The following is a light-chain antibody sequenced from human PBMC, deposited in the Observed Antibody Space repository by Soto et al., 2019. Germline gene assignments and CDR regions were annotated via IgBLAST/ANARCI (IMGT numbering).Light chain of an antibody. CDR3: QQYKSYPT. CDR1: QNINRY. Sequence: IQMTQSPSSLSASVGDRVTITCRASQNINRYLAWYQQKPGKAPESLIYAASSLQTGVPSRFSGSGSGTEFTLTISSLQPEDLATYYCQQYKSYPTFGGGTKVEIK. CDR2: AAS. J-gene: IGKJ4*01. V-gene: IGKV1D-16*01.